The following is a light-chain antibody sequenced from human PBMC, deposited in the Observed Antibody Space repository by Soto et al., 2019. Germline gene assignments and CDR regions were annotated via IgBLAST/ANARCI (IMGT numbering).Light chain of an antibody. Sequence: QSVLTQPPSASGTPGQRVTISCSGSTSNIGRNTVNWYQQLPGTAPKLLIYSNNQRPSGVPDRFSGSKSGTSASLAISGLQSDDEADYYCATWDDGLNAWVFGGGTQLNVL. CDR2: SNN. V-gene: IGLV1-44*01. CDR1: TSNIGRNT. CDR3: ATWDDGLNAWV. J-gene: IGLJ3*02.